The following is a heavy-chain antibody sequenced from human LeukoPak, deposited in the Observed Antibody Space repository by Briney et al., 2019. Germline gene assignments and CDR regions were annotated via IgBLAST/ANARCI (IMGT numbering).Heavy chain of an antibody. J-gene: IGHJ4*02. V-gene: IGHV4-39*07. D-gene: IGHD3-22*01. CDR3: ARGNSYYDSSGAFDY. Sequence: SETLSLTCTGSGGSISSSSYYWGWIRQPPGKGLERIGSIYYSGSTYYNPSLKSRVTISVDTSKNQFSLKLSSVTAADTAVYYCARGNSYYDSSGAFDYWGQRTLVTVSS. CDR2: IYYSGST. CDR1: GGSISSSSYY.